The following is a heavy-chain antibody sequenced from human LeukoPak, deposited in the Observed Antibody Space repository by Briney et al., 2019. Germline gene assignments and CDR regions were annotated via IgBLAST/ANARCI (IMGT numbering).Heavy chain of an antibody. D-gene: IGHD6-13*01. CDR2: IIPIFGTA. J-gene: IGHJ6*03. V-gene: IGHV1-69*05. CDR3: ARDRAIAAAGRGYYYYMDV. CDR1: GGTFSSYA. Sequence: GSSVKVSCKASGGTFSSYAISWVRQAPGQGLEWMGGIIPIFGTANYAQKFQGRVTITTDESTSTAYMELSSLRSEDTAVYFCARDRAIAAAGRGYYYYMDVWGKGTTVTVSS.